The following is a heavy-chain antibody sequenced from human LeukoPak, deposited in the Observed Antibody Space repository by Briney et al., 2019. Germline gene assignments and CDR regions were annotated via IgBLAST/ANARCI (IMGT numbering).Heavy chain of an antibody. Sequence: PRASVKVSCKASGGTFSSYAISWVRQAPGQGLEWMGGIIPIFGTANYAQKFQGRVTMTRDMSTSTAYMELRSLRSDDTAVYYCAKDSSSRRFDYWGQGTLVTVSS. CDR2: IIPIFGTA. V-gene: IGHV1-69*05. CDR3: AKDSSSRRFDY. D-gene: IGHD6-6*01. CDR1: GGTFSSYA. J-gene: IGHJ4*02.